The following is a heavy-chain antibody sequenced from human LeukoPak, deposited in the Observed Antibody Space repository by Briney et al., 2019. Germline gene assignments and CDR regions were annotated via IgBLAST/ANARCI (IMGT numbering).Heavy chain of an antibody. D-gene: IGHD7-27*01. CDR1: GFTVSSNY. V-gene: IGHV3-66*01. Sequence: GGSLRLSCAASGFTVSSNYMSWVRPAPGKGLEWVSVIYSGGSTYYADSVKGRFTISRDNSKNTLYLQMNSLRAEDTAVYYCARESKPTSGDGGPYYYYMDVWGKGTTVTISS. J-gene: IGHJ6*03. CDR2: IYSGGST. CDR3: ARESKPTSGDGGPYYYYMDV.